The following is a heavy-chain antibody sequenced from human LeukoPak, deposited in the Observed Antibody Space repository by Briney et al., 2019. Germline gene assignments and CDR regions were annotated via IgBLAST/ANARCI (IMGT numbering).Heavy chain of an antibody. CDR1: GFTFSSYS. V-gene: IGHV3-23*01. J-gene: IGHJ3*02. Sequence: GGSLRLSCAASGFTFSSYSMNWVRQAPGKGLEWVSAISGSGGSTYYADSVKGRFTISRDNSKNTLYLQMNSLRAEDTAVYYCAKDLRNYCSGGSCYFESAFDIWGQGTMVTVSS. D-gene: IGHD2-15*01. CDR2: ISGSGGST. CDR3: AKDLRNYCSGGSCYFESAFDI.